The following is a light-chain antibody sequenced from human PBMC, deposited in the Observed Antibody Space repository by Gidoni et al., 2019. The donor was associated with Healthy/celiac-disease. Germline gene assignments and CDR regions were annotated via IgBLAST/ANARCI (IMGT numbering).Light chain of an antibody. CDR1: QSISSY. CDR2: AAS. CDR3: QQSYIPPPT. Sequence: DIQMTQSPSSLSAAVGDRVTITCRASQSISSYLNWYQQKPGKAPKLLIYAASSLQSGVPSRFSGIFSGTDFTLTISSLQPEDFATYYCQQSYIPPPTFGQGTKVE. J-gene: IGKJ1*01. V-gene: IGKV1-39*01.